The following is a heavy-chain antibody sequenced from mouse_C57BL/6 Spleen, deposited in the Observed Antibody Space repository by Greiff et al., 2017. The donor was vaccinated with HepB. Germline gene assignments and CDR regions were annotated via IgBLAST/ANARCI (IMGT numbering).Heavy chain of an antibody. D-gene: IGHD2-1*01. CDR3: ASYGNYDGFYAMDY. J-gene: IGHJ4*01. CDR2: IYPRSGNT. V-gene: IGHV1-81*01. Sequence: VQLQQSGAELARPGASVKLSCKASGYTFTSYGISWVKQRTGQGLEWIGEIYPRSGNTYYYEKFKGKATLTADKSSSTAYMELRSLTSEDSAVYFSASYGNYDGFYAMDYWGQGTSVTVSS. CDR1: GYTFTSYG.